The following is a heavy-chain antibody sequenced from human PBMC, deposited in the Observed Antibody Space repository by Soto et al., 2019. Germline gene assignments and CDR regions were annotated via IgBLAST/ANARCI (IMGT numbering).Heavy chain of an antibody. CDR2: INDKSNYI. CDR1: GFTFSTHS. Sequence: GGSLRLSCAASGFTFSTHSMNWVRQALGKGPEWVSSINDKSNYIFYADSVKGRFTISRDNAKNSLYLQMNSLRDDDTAVYYCATFPNYYGGWGQGTLVTVSS. V-gene: IGHV3-21*06. CDR3: ATFPNYYGG. J-gene: IGHJ4*02.